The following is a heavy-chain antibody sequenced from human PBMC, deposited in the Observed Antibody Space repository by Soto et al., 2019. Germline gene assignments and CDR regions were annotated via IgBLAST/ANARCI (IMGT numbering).Heavy chain of an antibody. Sequence: SLRLSCAASGFTFSSYGMHWVRQAPGKGLEWVAVISYDGSNKYYADSVKGRFTISRDNSKNTLYLQMNSLRAEDTAVYYCAKSNVEYSSSSGYYYYGMDVWGQGTTVTVSS. CDR3: AKSNVEYSSSSGYYYYGMDV. J-gene: IGHJ6*02. D-gene: IGHD6-6*01. CDR2: ISYDGSNK. CDR1: GFTFSSYG. V-gene: IGHV3-30*18.